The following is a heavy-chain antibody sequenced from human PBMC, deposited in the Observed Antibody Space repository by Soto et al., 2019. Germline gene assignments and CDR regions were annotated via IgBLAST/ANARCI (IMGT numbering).Heavy chain of an antibody. Sequence: EVQLVESGGGLVQSGGSLRLSCAASGFTVSSHYMSWVRQAPGKGLEWVSVIYSGGTTYYAKSVTGRFIISRDNSKSTVYLQMNSLRAEDTAIYYCARDRAISDYRSSGALGLWGQGTLVSVSS. CDR3: ARDRAISDYRSSGALGL. CDR1: GFTVSSHY. D-gene: IGHD6-6*01. V-gene: IGHV3-66*01. CDR2: IYSGGTT. J-gene: IGHJ4*02.